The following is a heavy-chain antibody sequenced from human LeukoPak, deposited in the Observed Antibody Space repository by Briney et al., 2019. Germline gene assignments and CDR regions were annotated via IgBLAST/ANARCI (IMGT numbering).Heavy chain of an antibody. V-gene: IGHV3-30-3*01. Sequence: GGSLRLSCAASGFTFSSYAMHWVRQAPGKGLEWVAVISYDGSNKYYADSVKVRFTISRDNSKNTLYLQMNSLRAEDTAVYYCARDLMYDSSGYSGYYFDYWGQGTPVTVSS. J-gene: IGHJ4*02. CDR3: ARDLMYDSSGYSGYYFDY. CDR2: ISYDGSNK. CDR1: GFTFSSYA. D-gene: IGHD3-22*01.